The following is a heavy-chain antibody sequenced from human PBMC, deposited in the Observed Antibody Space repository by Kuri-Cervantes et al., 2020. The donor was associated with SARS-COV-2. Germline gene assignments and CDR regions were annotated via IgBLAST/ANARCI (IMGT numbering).Heavy chain of an antibody. D-gene: IGHD3-3*01. Sequence: GGSLRLSWAASGFTFSSYSMNWVRQAPGKGLEWVSSISSSSSYIYYADSVTGRFTISRDNAKNSLYLQMNSLRAEDTAVYYCARAPYYDFWSGTSTDAFDIWGQGTMVTVSS. CDR3: ARAPYYDFWSGTSTDAFDI. CDR2: ISSSSSYI. CDR1: GFTFSSYS. J-gene: IGHJ3*02. V-gene: IGHV3-21*01.